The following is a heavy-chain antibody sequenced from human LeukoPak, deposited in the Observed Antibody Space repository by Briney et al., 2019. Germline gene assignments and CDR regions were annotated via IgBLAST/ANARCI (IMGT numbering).Heavy chain of an antibody. D-gene: IGHD6-19*01. Sequence: SETLSLTCTVSGGSISSNYWSWIRQPPGKGPEWIGYIYNSGSTNYNPSLKSRVTISIDTSKNQFFLKLNSVTAADTAVYYCAAESELWLLRSWGQGTLVTVSS. V-gene: IGHV4-59*01. CDR1: GGSISSNY. J-gene: IGHJ4*02. CDR3: AAESELWLLRS. CDR2: IYNSGST.